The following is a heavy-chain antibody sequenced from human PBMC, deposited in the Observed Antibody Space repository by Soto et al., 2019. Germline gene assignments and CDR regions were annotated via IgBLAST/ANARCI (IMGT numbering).Heavy chain of an antibody. CDR3: ARGRASGSYYLLDY. D-gene: IGHD3-10*01. Sequence: GXSXKVSFKASGDTXTTYDIDLVRQATGHGLEWMGWINPNSGNIGYAQRFQGRVTMTRDTAIRTAYMEVSSLRSDDTAAYYCARGRASGSYYLLDYWGQGTLVTVSS. V-gene: IGHV1-8*01. CDR2: INPNSGNI. J-gene: IGHJ4*02. CDR1: GDTXTTYD.